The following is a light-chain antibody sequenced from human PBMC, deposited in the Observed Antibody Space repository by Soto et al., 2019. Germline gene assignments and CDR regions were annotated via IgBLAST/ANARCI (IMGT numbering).Light chain of an antibody. J-gene: IGKJ4*01. CDR1: QSVLYSSSKKDL. CDR3: QQYYSAPLT. Sequence: DIVMTQSPDSLAVSLGERATINCKSSQSVLYSSSKKDLLAWYQQKPGQPPKLLIYWASTRESGVPDRFSGSWSGTDFILTISSLQAEDVAVYYCQQYYSAPLTFGGGTKVEI. V-gene: IGKV4-1*01. CDR2: WAS.